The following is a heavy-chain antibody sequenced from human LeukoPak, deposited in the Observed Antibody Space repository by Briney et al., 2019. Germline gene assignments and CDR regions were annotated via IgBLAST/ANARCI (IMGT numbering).Heavy chain of an antibody. CDR2: IYTSGST. CDR3: AGEKDSYYDILTH. CDR1: GGSISTGSNY. J-gene: IGHJ4*02. V-gene: IGHV4-61*02. Sequence: SETLSLTCTVSGGSISTGSNYWSWIRQPAGKGLEWIGRIYTSGSTNYNPSLKSRATISVDTSRNQFSLKLSSVTAAGTAVYYCAGEKDSYYDILTHWGQGTLVTVSS. D-gene: IGHD3-9*01.